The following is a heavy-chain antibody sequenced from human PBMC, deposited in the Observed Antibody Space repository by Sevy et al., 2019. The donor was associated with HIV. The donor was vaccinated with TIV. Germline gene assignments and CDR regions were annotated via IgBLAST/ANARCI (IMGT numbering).Heavy chain of an antibody. CDR2: INPSGGST. CDR1: GYTFPSYY. Sequence: ASVKVSCKASGYTFPSYYMHWVRQAPGHGLEWMGIINPSGGSTSYAQKFQGRVTMTRDTSTSTVYMELSSLRSEDTAVYYCARTYYYGSGSAEYFQHWGQGTLVTVSS. J-gene: IGHJ1*01. CDR3: ARTYYYGSGSAEYFQH. V-gene: IGHV1-46*03. D-gene: IGHD3-10*01.